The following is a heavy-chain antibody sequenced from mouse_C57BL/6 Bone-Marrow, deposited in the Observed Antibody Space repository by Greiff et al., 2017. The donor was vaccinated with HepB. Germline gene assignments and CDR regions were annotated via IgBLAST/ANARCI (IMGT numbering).Heavy chain of an antibody. D-gene: IGHD4-1*01. V-gene: IGHV5-4*01. J-gene: IGHJ3*01. Sequence: EVKLVESGGGLVKPGGSLKLSCAASGFTFSSYAMSWVRQTPEKRLEWVATISDGGSYTYYPDNVKGRFTISRDNAKINLYLQMSHLKSEDTAMYYCARDPGTRGFAYWGQGTLVTVSA. CDR3: ARDPGTRGFAY. CDR1: GFTFSSYA. CDR2: ISDGGSYT.